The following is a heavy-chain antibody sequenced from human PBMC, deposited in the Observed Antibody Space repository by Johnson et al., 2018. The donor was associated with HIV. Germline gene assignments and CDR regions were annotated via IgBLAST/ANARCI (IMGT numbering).Heavy chain of an antibody. Sequence: QVQLVESGGGVVQPGRSLRLSCAASGFSFSTYAMHWVRQAPGKGLEWLIVISYDGSNTYYADSVKGRVTISRDNSKNKLYLQMNSLRAEDTAVYYCALTDYGDYPQRVPDAFDIWGHGTVVHVSS. CDR3: ALTDYGDYPQRVPDAFDI. CDR2: ISYDGSNT. V-gene: IGHV3-30*04. CDR1: GFSFSTYA. D-gene: IGHD4-17*01. J-gene: IGHJ3*02.